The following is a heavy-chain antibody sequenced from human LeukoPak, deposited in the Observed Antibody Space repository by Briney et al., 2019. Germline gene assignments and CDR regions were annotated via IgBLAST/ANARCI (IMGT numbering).Heavy chain of an antibody. V-gene: IGHV4-31*03. CDR3: ARDRADRARFDT. Sequence: SETLSLTCTVSGGSIRSGGYYWSWIRQHPGKGLEWIGHIYYSGSTYYNPSLKSRVIISLDTSKNQFSLKLSSVTAADTAVYYCARDRADRARFDTWGQGTLVTVSS. CDR2: IYYSGST. CDR1: GGSIRSGGYY. D-gene: IGHD3-10*01. J-gene: IGHJ5*02.